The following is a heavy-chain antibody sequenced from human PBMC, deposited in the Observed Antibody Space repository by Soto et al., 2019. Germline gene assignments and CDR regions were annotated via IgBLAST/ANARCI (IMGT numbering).Heavy chain of an antibody. D-gene: IGHD2-2*01. CDR1: GYTFTSYD. J-gene: IGHJ6*02. CDR2: MNPNSGNT. CDR3: ARYPYYYYGMDV. V-gene: IGHV1-8*01. Sequence: ASVKVSCKASGYTFTSYDINWARQATGQGLEWMGWMNPNSGNTGYAQKFQGRATMTRNTSISTAYMELSSLRSEDTAVYYCARYPYYYYGMDVWGQGTTVTVSS.